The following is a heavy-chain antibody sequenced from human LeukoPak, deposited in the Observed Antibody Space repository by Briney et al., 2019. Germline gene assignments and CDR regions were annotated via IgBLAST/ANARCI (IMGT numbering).Heavy chain of an antibody. CDR1: GYTFTGYY. CDR3: ARADYGDYLYYFDY. V-gene: IGHV1-2*02. J-gene: IGHJ4*02. CDR2: INPNSGGT. D-gene: IGHD4-17*01. Sequence: ASVKVSCKASGYTFTGYYMHWVRQAPGQGLEWMGWINPNSGGTNYAQKFQGRVTMTRDTSISTAYMELSRLRSDDTAVYYCARADYGDYLYYFDYWGQGTLVTVSS.